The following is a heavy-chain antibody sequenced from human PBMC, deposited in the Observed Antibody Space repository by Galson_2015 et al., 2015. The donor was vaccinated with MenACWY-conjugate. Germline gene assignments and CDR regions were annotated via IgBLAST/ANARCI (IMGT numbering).Heavy chain of an antibody. CDR1: GFTFSSYA. J-gene: IGHJ5*02. V-gene: IGHV3-23*01. CDR3: AKDQDSTWYGNWIEP. Sequence: SLRLSCAASGFTFSSYAMSWVRQAPGKGPEWVSSISGSGGNTYYADSVKGRFTISRENSKNMVYLQINSLRAEDTAVYCCAKDQDSTWYGNWIEPWGQGTLVTVSS. D-gene: IGHD6-13*01. CDR2: ISGSGGNT.